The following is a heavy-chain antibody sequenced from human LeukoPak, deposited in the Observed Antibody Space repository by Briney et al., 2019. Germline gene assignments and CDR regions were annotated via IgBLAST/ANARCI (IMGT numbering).Heavy chain of an antibody. CDR3: SRSQVLGYCTSTTCPLLDFDY. CDR2: ISYDGSNK. V-gene: IGHV3-30-3*01. Sequence: PGGSLRLSCVASGFAFSSYAMHWVRQAPGKGLEWVAVISYDGSNKFYADSVKGRLTISRDNSKNTLYLQMNSLRAEDTAVYYCSRSQVLGYCTSTTCPLLDFDYWGQGTLVTVSS. D-gene: IGHD2-2*01. CDR1: GFAFSSYA. J-gene: IGHJ4*02.